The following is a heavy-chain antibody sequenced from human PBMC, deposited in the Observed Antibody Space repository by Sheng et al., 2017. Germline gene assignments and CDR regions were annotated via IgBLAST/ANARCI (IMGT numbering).Heavy chain of an antibody. J-gene: IGHJ6*03. CDR1: GFTFDDYA. CDR3: AKDGDSNYGPTYMDV. Sequence: EVQLVESGGVVVQPGGFLRLSCAASGFTFDDYAMHWVRQAPGKGLEWVSLISWDGGSTYYADSVKGRFTISRDNSKNSLYLQMNSLRAEDTALYYCAKDGDSNYGPTYMDVWGKGTTVTVSS. V-gene: IGHV3-43D*04. D-gene: IGHD4-4*01. CDR2: ISWDGGST.